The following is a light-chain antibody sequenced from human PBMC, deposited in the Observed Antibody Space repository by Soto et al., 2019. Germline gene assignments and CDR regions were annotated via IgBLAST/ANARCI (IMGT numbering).Light chain of an antibody. V-gene: IGKV3-20*01. Sequence: IVLTQSPVTLSLSPGEGATLSCRASQSVTSTNLAWYQQRAGKAPRLLIYDAVRRATGIPDRFSGSGSVTDFTLTISRLEPEDFAVDYCDQYGSSLGTFGQGTEVEI. CDR3: DQYGSSLGT. J-gene: IGKJ2*01. CDR1: QSVTSTN. CDR2: DAV.